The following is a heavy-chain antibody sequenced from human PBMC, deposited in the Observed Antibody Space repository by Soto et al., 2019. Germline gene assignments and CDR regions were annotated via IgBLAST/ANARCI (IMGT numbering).Heavy chain of an antibody. CDR2: ISAYNGNT. V-gene: IGHV1-18*04. CDR3: ARVADYQLLNYFDY. CDR1: GYTFTSYG. D-gene: IGHD2-2*01. Sequence: ASVKVSCKASGYTFTSYGISWVRQAPGQGLEWMGWISAYNGNTNYAQKLQGRVTMTTDTSTSTAYMELRSLGSDDTAVYYCARVADYQLLNYFDYWGQGTLVTVSS. J-gene: IGHJ4*02.